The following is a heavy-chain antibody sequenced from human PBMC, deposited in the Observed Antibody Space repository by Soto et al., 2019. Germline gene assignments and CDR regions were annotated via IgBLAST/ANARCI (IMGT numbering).Heavy chain of an antibody. CDR1: GFTFSSYA. D-gene: IGHD3-10*01. Sequence: PGGSLRLSCAASGFTFSSYAMSWVRQAPGKGLEWVSAISGSGGSTYYADSVKGRFTISRDNSKNTLYLQMNSLRAEDTAVYYCAKYKDYYGSGDTGYWGQGTLVNVAS. V-gene: IGHV3-23*01. CDR3: AKYKDYYGSGDTGY. CDR2: ISGSGGST. J-gene: IGHJ4*02.